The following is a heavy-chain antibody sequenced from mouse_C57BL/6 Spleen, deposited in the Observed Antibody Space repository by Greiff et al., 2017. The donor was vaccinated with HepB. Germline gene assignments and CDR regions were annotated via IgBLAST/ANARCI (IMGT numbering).Heavy chain of an antibody. Sequence: EVKLQQSGTVLARPGASVKMSCKTSGYTFTSYWMHWVKQSPGQGLEWIGAIYPGNSDTSYNQKFKGKAKLTAITSASTAYMELSSLTNEDSAVYYCTRGYDGYLAWFAYWGQGTLVTVSA. CDR2: IYPGNSDT. V-gene: IGHV1-5*01. CDR1: GYTFTSYW. J-gene: IGHJ3*01. D-gene: IGHD2-3*01. CDR3: TRGYDGYLAWFAY.